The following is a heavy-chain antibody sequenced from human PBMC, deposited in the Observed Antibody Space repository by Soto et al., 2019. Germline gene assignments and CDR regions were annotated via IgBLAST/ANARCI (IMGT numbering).Heavy chain of an antibody. D-gene: IGHD7-27*01. V-gene: IGHV3-21*01. J-gene: IGHJ4*02. Sequence: PGGSLRLSCAASGFTFSSYSMNWVRQAPGKGLEWVSSISSSSSYIYYADSVKGRFTISRDNAKNSLYLQMNSLRAEDTAVYYCARDKNKKKLGTSDYWGPGTLVTVSS. CDR1: GFTFSSYS. CDR3: ARDKNKKKLGTSDY. CDR2: ISSSSSYI.